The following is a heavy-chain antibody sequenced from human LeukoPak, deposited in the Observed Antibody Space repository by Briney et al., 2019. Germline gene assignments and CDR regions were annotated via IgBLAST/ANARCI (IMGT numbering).Heavy chain of an antibody. CDR3: ARGITMVRGALQYYYYYGMDV. Sequence: GASVKVSCKASGYTFTSYDINWVRQATGQGLEWMGWMNPNSGNTGYAQKFQGRVTMARNTSISTAYMELSSLRSEDTAVYYCARGITMVRGALQYYYYYGMDVWGQGTTVTVSS. CDR2: MNPNSGNT. D-gene: IGHD3-10*01. J-gene: IGHJ6*02. CDR1: GYTFTSYD. V-gene: IGHV1-8*01.